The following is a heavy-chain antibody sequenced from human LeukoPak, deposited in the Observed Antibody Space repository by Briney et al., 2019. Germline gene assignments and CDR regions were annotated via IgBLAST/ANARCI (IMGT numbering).Heavy chain of an antibody. V-gene: IGHV3-21*01. CDR2: ISSSSSYI. CDR1: GFTFSSYS. J-gene: IGHJ4*02. D-gene: IGHD6-19*01. CDR3: ARGTSSGWSYFDY. Sequence: GGSLRLSCAASGFTFSSYSMSWVRQAPGKGLEWVSSISSSSSYIYYADSVKGRFTISRDNAQNTLYLQMNSLRAEDTAVFYCARGTSSGWSYFDYWGQGTLVTVSS.